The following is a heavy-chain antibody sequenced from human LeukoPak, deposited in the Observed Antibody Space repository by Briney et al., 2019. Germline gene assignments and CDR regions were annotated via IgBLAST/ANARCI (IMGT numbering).Heavy chain of an antibody. CDR3: AELGISMIGGV. Sequence: GGSLRLSCAASGFTFSSYEMNWGRQAPGPGLGRVSYVSSSGSTIYYSDSVNGRFTISRDHANNSLYLQMNSLRAEDTAVYYCAELGISMIGGVWGKGTTVTISS. J-gene: IGHJ6*01. CDR1: GFTFSSYE. D-gene: IGHD3-10*02. CDR2: VSSSGSTI. V-gene: IGHV3-48*03.